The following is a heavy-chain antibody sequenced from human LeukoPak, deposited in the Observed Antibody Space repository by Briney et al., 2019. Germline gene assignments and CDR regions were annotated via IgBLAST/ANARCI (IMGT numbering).Heavy chain of an antibody. Sequence: SGTLSPTSAVYGGPFSGYYWSWIRQPPGKGLEWIGEINHSGSTNYNPSLKSRVTISADTSKKQFSLKLSSVTAADPAVYYCLRSNWFDPWGQGTLVTVSS. CDR2: INHSGST. J-gene: IGHJ5*02. V-gene: IGHV4-34*01. CDR3: LRSNWFDP. D-gene: IGHD3-10*01. CDR1: GGPFSGYY.